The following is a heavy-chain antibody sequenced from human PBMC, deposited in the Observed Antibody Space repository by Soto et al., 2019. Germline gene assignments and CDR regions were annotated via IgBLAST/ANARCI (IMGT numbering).Heavy chain of an antibody. CDR2: INHSGST. CDR1: GGSFSGYY. CDR3: ARRGDCSTTSCLTFGF. D-gene: IGHD2-2*01. V-gene: IGHV4-34*01. Sequence: SETLSLTCAVYGGSFSGYYWSWIRQPPGKGLEWIGEINHSGSTKYNPSLKSRVTISVDTSKNQFSLKLSSVTAADTAVYYCARRGDCSTTSCLTFGFWGQGNQVTVSS. J-gene: IGHJ4*02.